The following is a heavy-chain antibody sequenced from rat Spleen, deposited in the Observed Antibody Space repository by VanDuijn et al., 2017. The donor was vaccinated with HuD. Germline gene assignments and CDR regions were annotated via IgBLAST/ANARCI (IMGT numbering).Heavy chain of an antibody. Sequence: EVQLVESGGGLVQPGRSLKLSCAASGFTFSDYYMAWVRQAPKKGLEWVASISYEGSSTYYGDSVKGRFTISRDNAKSTLYLQMNSLRSEDTATYYCASLNNWDYVMDAWGQGASVTVSS. J-gene: IGHJ4*01. CDR2: ISYEGSST. CDR3: ASLNNWDYVMDA. D-gene: IGHD1-10*01. V-gene: IGHV5-22*01. CDR1: GFTFSDYY.